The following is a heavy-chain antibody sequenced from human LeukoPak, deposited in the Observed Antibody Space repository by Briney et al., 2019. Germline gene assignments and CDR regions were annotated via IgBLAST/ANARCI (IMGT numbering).Heavy chain of an antibody. CDR2: ITSSSSYI. D-gene: IGHD6-13*01. V-gene: IGHV3-21*01. Sequence: GGSLRLSCAASGFTFSSYSMNWVRQAPGKGLEWVSSITSSSSYIYYADSVRGRFTISRDNAKNSLYLQMNSLRAEDTALYYCAREGAAGGIDAFDIWGQGTMVTVSS. J-gene: IGHJ3*02. CDR1: GFTFSSYS. CDR3: AREGAAGGIDAFDI.